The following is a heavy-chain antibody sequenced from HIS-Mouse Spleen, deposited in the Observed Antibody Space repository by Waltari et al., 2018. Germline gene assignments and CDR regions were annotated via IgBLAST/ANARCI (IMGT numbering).Heavy chain of an antibody. Sequence: EVQLVESGGGLVQPGGSLRLSCAASGFPFSSHWIPCVRQAPGKGLVWVSRINSDGSSTSYADSVKGRFTISRDNAKNTLYLQMNSLRAEDTAVYYCARDAAVTYFDYWGQGTLVTVSS. CDR3: ARDAAVTYFDY. D-gene: IGHD4-17*01. J-gene: IGHJ4*02. V-gene: IGHV3-74*01. CDR2: INSDGSST. CDR1: GFPFSSHW.